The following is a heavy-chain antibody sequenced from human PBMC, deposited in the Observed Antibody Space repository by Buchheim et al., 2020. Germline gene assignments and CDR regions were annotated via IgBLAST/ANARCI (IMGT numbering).Heavy chain of an antibody. CDR2: INSDGSST. Sequence: EVQLVESGGGLVQPGGSLRLSCAASGFTLSSYWMHWVRQAPGKGLVWVSRINSDGSSTTYADSVKGRFTISRDNAKNTLFLKMNSLGAEDTAVYYCARAIDYTSYSNWYDIWGQGTL. CDR3: ARAIDYTSYSNWYDI. V-gene: IGHV3-74*01. D-gene: IGHD3-9*01. J-gene: IGHJ4*02. CDR1: GFTLSSYW.